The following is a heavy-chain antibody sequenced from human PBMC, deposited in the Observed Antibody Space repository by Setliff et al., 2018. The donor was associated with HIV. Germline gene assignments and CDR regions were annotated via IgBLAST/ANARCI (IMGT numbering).Heavy chain of an antibody. V-gene: IGHV4-39*07. CDR3: ARDPYSSGWYIDRAPLDS. D-gene: IGHD6-19*01. CDR2: IYYSGST. J-gene: IGHJ4*03. CDR1: GASISSHNYY. Sequence: PSETLFLTCTVSGASISSHNYYWGWIRQSPGKGLEWIGSIYYSGSTYYNPSLKSRVTISVDTSKNQFSLKLNSVTAADTAVYYCARDPYSSGWYIDRAPLDSWGQGTLVTVSS.